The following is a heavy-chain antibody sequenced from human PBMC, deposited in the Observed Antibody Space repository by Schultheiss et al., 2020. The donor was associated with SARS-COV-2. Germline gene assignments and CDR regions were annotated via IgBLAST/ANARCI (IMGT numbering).Heavy chain of an antibody. CDR3: AKGGYYYDSSDWDDAFDI. J-gene: IGHJ3*02. Sequence: SQTLSLTCTVSGGSISSYYWGWIRQPPGKGLEWIGSIYYSGSTYYNPSLKSRVTISVDTSKNQFSLKLSSVTAADTAVYYCAKGGYYYDSSDWDDAFDIWGQGTMVTGSS. CDR2: IYYSGST. CDR1: GGSISSYY. D-gene: IGHD3-22*01. V-gene: IGHV4-39*07.